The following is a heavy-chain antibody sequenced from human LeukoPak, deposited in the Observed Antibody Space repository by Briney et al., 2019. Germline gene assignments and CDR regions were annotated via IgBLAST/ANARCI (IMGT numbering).Heavy chain of an antibody. J-gene: IGHJ6*02. CDR1: GFTFDDYA. CDR2: ISWNSGSI. D-gene: IGHD5-12*01. V-gene: IGHV3-9*01. CDR3: AKAQGYSGYDYYGMDV. Sequence: PGRSLRLSCAASGFTFDDYAMHWVRQAPGKGLEWVSGISWNSGSIGYADSVKGRFTISRDNAKNSLYLQMNSLRAEDTALYYCAKAQGYSGYDYYGMDVWGQGTTVTVSS.